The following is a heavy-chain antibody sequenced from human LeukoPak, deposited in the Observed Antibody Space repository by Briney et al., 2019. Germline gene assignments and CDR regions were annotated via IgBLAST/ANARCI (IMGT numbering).Heavy chain of an antibody. Sequence: TSETLSLTCTVSGGSISSRSYYWSWIRQPPGKGLEWIGEINHSGSTNYNPSLKSRVTISVDTSKNQFSLKLSSVTAADTAVYYCARHRDQGVYHYWGQGTLVTASS. V-gene: IGHV4-39*01. D-gene: IGHD6-13*01. CDR2: INHSGST. CDR3: ARHRDQGVYHY. J-gene: IGHJ4*02. CDR1: GGSISSRSYY.